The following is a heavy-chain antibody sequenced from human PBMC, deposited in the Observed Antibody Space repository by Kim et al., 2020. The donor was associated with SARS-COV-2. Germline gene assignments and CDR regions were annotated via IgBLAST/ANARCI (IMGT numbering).Heavy chain of an antibody. D-gene: IGHD3-10*01. Sequence: KGRFTISRDNSKNTLYLQMNSLRAEDTAVYYCAREYYYGSGSYRGLFDYWGQGTLVTVSS. V-gene: IGHV3-30*01. CDR3: AREYYYGSGSYRGLFDY. J-gene: IGHJ4*02.